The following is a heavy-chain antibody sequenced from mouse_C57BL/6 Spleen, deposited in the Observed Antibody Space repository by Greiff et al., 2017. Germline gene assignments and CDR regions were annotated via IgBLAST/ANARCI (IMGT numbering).Heavy chain of an antibody. V-gene: IGHV14-4*01. CDR1: GFNIKDDY. J-gene: IGHJ3*01. CDR3: TSIYYGNSFAY. Sequence: VQLQQSGAELVRPGASVKLSCTASGFNIKDDYMHWVKQRPEQGLEWIGWIDPENGDTEYASKFQGKATITADTSSNTAYLQLSSRTSEDTAVYYCTSIYYGNSFAYWGQGTLVTVSA. D-gene: IGHD2-1*01. CDR2: IDPENGDT.